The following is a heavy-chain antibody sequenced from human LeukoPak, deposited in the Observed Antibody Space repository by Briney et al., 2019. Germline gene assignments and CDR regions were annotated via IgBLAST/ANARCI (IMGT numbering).Heavy chain of an antibody. CDR1: GFTFSSYA. D-gene: IGHD2-2*01. Sequence: GRSLRLSCAASGFTFSSYAMHWVRQAPGKGLEWVANIKQDASEKYYVDSVEGRFTISRDNAKNSLYLQMNSLRAEDTAVYYCASEYCSTTSCAKLGYWGQGTLVTVSS. V-gene: IGHV3-7*01. J-gene: IGHJ4*02. CDR3: ASEYCSTTSCAKLGY. CDR2: IKQDASEK.